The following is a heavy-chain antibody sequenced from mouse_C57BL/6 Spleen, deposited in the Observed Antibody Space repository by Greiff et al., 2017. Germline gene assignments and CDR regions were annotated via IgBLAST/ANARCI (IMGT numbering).Heavy chain of an antibody. Sequence: QVQLQQPGAELVRPGSSVKLSCTASGYTFTSYWMHWVKQRTIQGLEGIGNIDPSGSDTHYNQTFQGKATLTVDKSSSTAYMQLSSLSSEDSAVYYWGSSAIGTYFDYWGQGTTLTVSS. CDR1: GYTFTSYW. D-gene: IGHD2-5*01. CDR2: IDPSGSDT. V-gene: IGHV1-52*01. J-gene: IGHJ2*01. CDR3: GSSAIGTYFDY.